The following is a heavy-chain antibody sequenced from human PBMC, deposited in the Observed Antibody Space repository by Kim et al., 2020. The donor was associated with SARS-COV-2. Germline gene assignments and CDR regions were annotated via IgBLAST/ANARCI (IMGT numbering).Heavy chain of an antibody. D-gene: IGHD3-10*01. V-gene: IGHV1-69*13. CDR2: IIPIFGTA. J-gene: IGHJ4*02. Sequence: SVKVSCKASGGTFSSYAISWVRQAPGQGLEWMGGIIPIFGTANYAQKFQGRVTITADESTSTAYMELSSLRSEDTAVYYCARARKKRSSTMVRGDLAVFDYWGQGTLVTVSS. CDR1: GGTFSSYA. CDR3: ARARKKRSSTMVRGDLAVFDY.